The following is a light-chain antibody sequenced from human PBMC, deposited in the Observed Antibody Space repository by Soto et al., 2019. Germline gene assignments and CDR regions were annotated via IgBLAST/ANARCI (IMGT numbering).Light chain of an antibody. Sequence: EIVLTQSPSTLSLSPGERATLSFMASQSVSSYLAWYQQKPGRAPRLLIYDASNRATGIPARFSGSGSGTDFTLTISSLEPEDFAVYYCQQRSNWPPINFGQGTRLEIK. CDR1: QSVSSY. V-gene: IGKV3-11*01. CDR2: DAS. J-gene: IGKJ5*01. CDR3: QQRSNWPPIN.